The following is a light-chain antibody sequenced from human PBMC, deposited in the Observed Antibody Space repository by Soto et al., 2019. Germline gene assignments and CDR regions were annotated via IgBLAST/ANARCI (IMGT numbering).Light chain of an antibody. V-gene: IGLV1-40*01. CDR1: SSNIGAGYD. J-gene: IGLJ2*01. CDR2: GND. Sequence: QSVLTQPPSVSGAPGQTVTLSCTGSSSNIGAGYDVHWYQQLPGTAPKPLIYGNDNRPSGVPDRFSGSNSGTSASLAITGLQAEDEADYYCQSYDTNLSAPFVVFGGGTQLTVL. CDR3: QSYDTNLSAPFVV.